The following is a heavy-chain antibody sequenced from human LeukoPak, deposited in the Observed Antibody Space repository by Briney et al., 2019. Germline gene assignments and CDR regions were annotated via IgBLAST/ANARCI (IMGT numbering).Heavy chain of an antibody. D-gene: IGHD2-15*01. CDR2: MNPNSGNT. V-gene: IGHV1-8*01. CDR3: ARRPGGYYDYYCMDV. CDR1: GYTFTSYD. J-gene: IGHJ6*03. Sequence: GASVKVSCKASGYTFTSYDINWVRQATGQGLEWMGWMNPNSGNTGYAQKFQGRVTMTRNTSISTAYMELSSLRSEDTAVYYCARRPGGYYDYYCMDVWGKGTTVTVSS.